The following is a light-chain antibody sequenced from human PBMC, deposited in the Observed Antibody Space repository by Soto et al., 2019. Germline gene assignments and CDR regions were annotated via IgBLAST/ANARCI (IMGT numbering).Light chain of an antibody. CDR3: CSYAGTYSVV. Sequence: QSVLTQPRSVSGSPGQSVTISCTGTNSDVGGYNYVSWYQQHPGKAPKLMISDVSKRPSGVPDRFSGSKSGDTASLTISGLQVEDEADYYCCSYAGTYSVVFGGGTKLTVL. CDR2: DVS. V-gene: IGLV2-11*01. CDR1: NSDVGGYNY. J-gene: IGLJ2*01.